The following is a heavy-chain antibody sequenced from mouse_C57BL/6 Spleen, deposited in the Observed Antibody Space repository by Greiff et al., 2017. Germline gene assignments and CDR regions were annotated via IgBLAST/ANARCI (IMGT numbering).Heavy chain of an antibody. CDR2: IYPSDSET. J-gene: IGHJ4*01. V-gene: IGHV1-61*01. Sequence: QVQLQQPGAELVRPGSSVKLSCKASGYTFTSYWMDWVKQRPGQGLEWIGNIYPSDSETNYNQKFKDKDTLTVDKSSSTAYMQLSSLTSEDSAVXYCARRNYDYVYYAMDYWGQGTSVTVSS. D-gene: IGHD2-4*01. CDR3: ARRNYDYVYYAMDY. CDR1: GYTFTSYW.